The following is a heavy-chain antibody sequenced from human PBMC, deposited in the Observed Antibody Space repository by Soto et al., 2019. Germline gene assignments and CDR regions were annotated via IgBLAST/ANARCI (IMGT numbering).Heavy chain of an antibody. D-gene: IGHD3-10*01. J-gene: IGHJ5*02. CDR1: GYTFTSSA. V-gene: IGHV1-3*01. Sequence: QVQLVQSGAEVKKPGASVKVSCKASGYTFTSSAMHWVRQAPGQRLEWMGWINAGNGNTKYSQKFQGRVTITRDTSASTAYMELSSLRSDETAVYYCARGYGGPIGWCDPWGQGTLVTVSS. CDR2: INAGNGNT. CDR3: ARGYGGPIGWCDP.